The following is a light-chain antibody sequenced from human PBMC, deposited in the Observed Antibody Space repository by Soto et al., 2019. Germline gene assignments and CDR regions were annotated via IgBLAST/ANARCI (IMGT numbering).Light chain of an antibody. V-gene: IGLV1-51*01. CDR3: ATWDRSLTGEV. CDR1: SSNIGNNY. CDR2: DSN. J-gene: IGLJ2*01. Sequence: QSVLTQPPSVSAARGQTVTISCSGSSSNIGNNYVSWFQQLPGTAPKLLIYDSNKRPSGIPDRFSGSKSGTSATLDITGLQTGDEADYYCATWDRSLTGEVFGGGTKVTVL.